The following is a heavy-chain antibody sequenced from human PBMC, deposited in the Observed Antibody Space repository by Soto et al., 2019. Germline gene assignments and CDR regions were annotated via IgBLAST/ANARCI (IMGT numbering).Heavy chain of an antibody. J-gene: IGHJ6*02. Sequence: GGSLRLSCAASGFTFSSYGMHWVRQAPGKGLEWVAVIWYDGSNKYYADSVKGRFTISRDNSKNTLYLQMNSLRAEDTAVYYCASEYYDILTGYYSPYYVMDVWGQGTTVTVSS. CDR1: GFTFSSYG. D-gene: IGHD3-9*01. CDR2: IWYDGSNK. V-gene: IGHV3-33*01. CDR3: ASEYYDILTGYYSPYYVMDV.